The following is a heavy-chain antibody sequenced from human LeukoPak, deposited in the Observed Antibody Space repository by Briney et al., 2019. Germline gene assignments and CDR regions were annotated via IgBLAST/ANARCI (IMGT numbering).Heavy chain of an antibody. D-gene: IGHD3-22*01. CDR3: AKDYSDYYDSSGYYPSPVGY. Sequence: GGSLRLSCAASGFSFSDAWMSSVRQIPEKGLEWVGSIESKTDGGTTDYAAPVKGRFTISRDNSKNTLYLQMNSLRAEDTAVYYCAKDYSDYYDSSGYYPSPVGYWGQGTLVTVSS. J-gene: IGHJ4*02. V-gene: IGHV3-15*04. CDR2: IESKTDGGTT. CDR1: GFSFSDAW.